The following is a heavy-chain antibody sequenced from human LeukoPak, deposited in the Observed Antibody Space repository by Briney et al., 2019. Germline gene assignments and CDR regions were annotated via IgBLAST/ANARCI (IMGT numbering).Heavy chain of an antibody. J-gene: IGHJ5*02. D-gene: IGHD2-2*02. CDR1: GGTFSSYT. Sequence: ASVTVSCKASGGTFSSYTISWVRQAPGQGLEWMGRIIPILGIANYAQKFQGRYTIPADKSKSTAYMELSSMRSEDTAVYYCARASYCSSTSCYRRVNSYWFDPWGQGTLVTVSS. CDR2: IIPILGIA. CDR3: ARASYCSSTSCYRRVNSYWFDP. V-gene: IGHV1-69*02.